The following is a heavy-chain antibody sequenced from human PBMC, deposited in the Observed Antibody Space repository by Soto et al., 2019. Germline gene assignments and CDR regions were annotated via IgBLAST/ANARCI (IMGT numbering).Heavy chain of an antibody. Sequence: QVQLVESGGGVVQPGRSLRLSCAASGFSFSISPMHWVRQAPGKGPEWVALISYDGTNKFYADSVKGRFTTSRDNSKSTLYLQVASLRPEDAAVYYCARDPKTSGGQHWAFNYFDSWGQGTLVTVSS. D-gene: IGHD7-27*01. CDR2: ISYDGTNK. CDR3: ARDPKTSGGQHWAFNYFDS. V-gene: IGHV3-30-3*01. CDR1: GFSFSISP. J-gene: IGHJ4*02.